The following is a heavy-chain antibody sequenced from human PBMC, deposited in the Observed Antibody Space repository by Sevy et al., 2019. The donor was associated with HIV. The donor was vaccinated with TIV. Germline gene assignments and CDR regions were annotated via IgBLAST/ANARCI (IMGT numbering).Heavy chain of an antibody. CDR2: IRSKPHGGTT. CDR1: GFTFADYA. CDR3: TRAIDY. V-gene: IGHV3-49*03. J-gene: IGHJ4*02. Sequence: GGSLRLSCTASGFTFADYAVSWFRQAPGKGLEWVGFIRSKPHGGTTEYVASVKGRFTISRDDSKSIAYLQMNSLKTEDTAMYYCTRAIDYWGQGALVTVSS.